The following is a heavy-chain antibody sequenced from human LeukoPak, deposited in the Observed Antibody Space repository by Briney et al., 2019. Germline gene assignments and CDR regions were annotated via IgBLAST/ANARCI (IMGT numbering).Heavy chain of an antibody. J-gene: IGHJ4*02. CDR3: ARDYNWGFDY. CDR2: FGFSADIQ. D-gene: IGHD1-20*01. Sequence: GGSLRLSCAASGFTFSNAWMNWVRQAPGKGLEWVSYFGFSADIQSYADSVRGRFTISRDNAKSSLYLQMNSLRAEDTAVYFCARDYNWGFDYWGQGILVTVSS. CDR1: GFTFSNAW. V-gene: IGHV3-48*01.